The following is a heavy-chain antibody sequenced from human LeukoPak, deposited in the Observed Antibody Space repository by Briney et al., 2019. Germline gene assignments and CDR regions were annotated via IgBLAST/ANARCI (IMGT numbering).Heavy chain of an antibody. Sequence: GESLKISCKGSGYSFTSYWIGWVRQMPGKGLEWMGIIYPGESDTRYSPSFQGQVTISVNKSINTAYLQWSSLEASDTAMYYCARFARPGKNSRGFDYWGQGTLVTVSS. J-gene: IGHJ4*02. CDR3: ARFARPGKNSRGFDY. V-gene: IGHV5-51*01. CDR1: GYSFTSYW. D-gene: IGHD4-23*01. CDR2: IYPGESDT.